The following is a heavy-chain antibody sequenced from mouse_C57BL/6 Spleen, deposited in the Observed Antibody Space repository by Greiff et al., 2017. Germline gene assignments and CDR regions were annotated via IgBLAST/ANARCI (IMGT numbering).Heavy chain of an antibody. CDR3: AGDYGNYYAMDD. CDR1: GYSITSGYY. J-gene: IGHJ4*01. Sequence: ESGPGLVKPSQSLSLTCSVTGYSITSGYYWNWIRQFPGNKLEWMGYISYDGSNNYIPSLKNRISLTRDTSKNQFFLKLNSVTTEDTATYYCAGDYGNYYAMDDWGQGTSGTVSS. D-gene: IGHD2-1*01. CDR2: ISYDGSN. V-gene: IGHV3-6*01.